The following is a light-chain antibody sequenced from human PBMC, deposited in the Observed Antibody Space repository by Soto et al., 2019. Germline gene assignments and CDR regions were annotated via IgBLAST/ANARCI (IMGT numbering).Light chain of an antibody. CDR1: SSNIGSNT. CDR2: SDD. V-gene: IGLV1-44*01. J-gene: IGLJ1*01. Sequence: QSVLTQPPSASGTPGQRVTISCSGSSSNIGSNTVSWYQQLPGTAPELLIYSDDQRPSGVTDRFSGSKSGTSASLAISGLQSEDEADYYCATWDDSLSGYVFGTGTKLTVL. CDR3: ATWDDSLSGYV.